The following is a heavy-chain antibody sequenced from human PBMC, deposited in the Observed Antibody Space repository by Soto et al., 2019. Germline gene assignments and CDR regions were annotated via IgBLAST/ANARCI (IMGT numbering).Heavy chain of an antibody. CDR1: GYTFTSYA. CDR3: ARSSGYYSIDDY. CDR2: INAGNGNT. J-gene: IGHJ4*02. Sequence: QVQLVQSGAEEKKPGASVKVSCKASGYTFTSYAMHWVRQAPGQRREWMGWINAGNGNTKYSQKFQGRVTTTRETSTRKASRELSSMRSEDTAVYYCARSSGYYSIDDYWGQRSLVTVPS. D-gene: IGHD3-22*01. V-gene: IGHV1-3*05.